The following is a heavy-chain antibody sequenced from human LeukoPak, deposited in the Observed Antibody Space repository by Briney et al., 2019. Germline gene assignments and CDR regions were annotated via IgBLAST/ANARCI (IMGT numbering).Heavy chain of an antibody. CDR1: GGSISSYY. CDR2: IYYSGST. D-gene: IGHD6-19*01. V-gene: IGHV4-59*01. J-gene: IGHJ4*02. Sequence: SETLSLTCTVSGGSISSYYWSWIRQPPGKGVEWIGYIYYSGSTNYNPSLKSRVTISVDTSKNQFSLKLSSVTAADTAVYYCARLDRRQWLVIDYWGQGTLVTVSS. CDR3: ARLDRRQWLVIDY.